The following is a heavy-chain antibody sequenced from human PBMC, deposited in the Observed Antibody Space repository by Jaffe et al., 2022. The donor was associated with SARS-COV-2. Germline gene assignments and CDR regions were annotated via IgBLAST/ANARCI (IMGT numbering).Heavy chain of an antibody. Sequence: QITLKESGPTLVKPTQTLTLTCTFSGFSLSTSGVGVGWIRQPPGKALEWLALIYWNDDKRYSPSLKSRLTITKDTSKNQVVLTMTNMDPVDTATYYCAREITELLWFGELLVWFDYWGQGTLVTVSS. D-gene: IGHD3-10*01. V-gene: IGHV2-5*01. CDR1: GFSLSTSGVG. CDR3: AREITELLWFGELLVWFDY. J-gene: IGHJ4*02. CDR2: IYWNDDK.